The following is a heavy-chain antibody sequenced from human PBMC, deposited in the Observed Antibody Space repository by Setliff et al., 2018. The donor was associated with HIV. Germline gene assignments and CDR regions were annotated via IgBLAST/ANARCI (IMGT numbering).Heavy chain of an antibody. J-gene: IGHJ4*02. Sequence: PSETLSLTCTVFGASISGGDYYWGWIRQPPGKGLEWIGSIYYSGSTYYNPSLKSRVTISVDTSNNQISLRLSSVTAADTAMYYCVRDDYGYNGKGFDYWGPGTLVTVSS. V-gene: IGHV4-39*02. CDR2: IYYSGST. CDR3: VRDDYGYNGKGFDY. CDR1: GASISGGDYY. D-gene: IGHD4-17*01.